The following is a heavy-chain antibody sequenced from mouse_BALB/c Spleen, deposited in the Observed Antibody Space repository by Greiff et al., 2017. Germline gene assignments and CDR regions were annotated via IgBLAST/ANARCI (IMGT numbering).Heavy chain of an antibody. D-gene: IGHD1-2*01. J-gene: IGHJ4*01. V-gene: IGHV1-14*01. CDR1: GYTFTSYV. CDR3: ARGGLLRLRGAMDY. CDR2: INPYNDGT. Sequence: EVQLVESGPELVKPGASVKMSCKASGYTFTSYVMHWVKQKPGQGLEWIGYINPYNDGTKYNEKFKGKATLTSDKSSSTAYMELSSLTSEDSAVYYCARGGLLRLRGAMDYWGQGTSVTVSS.